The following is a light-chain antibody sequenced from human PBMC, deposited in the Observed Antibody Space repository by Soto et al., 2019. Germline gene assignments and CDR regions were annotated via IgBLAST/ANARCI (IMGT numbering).Light chain of an antibody. Sequence: IVLTQSPGTLSLSPGERATLSCRASQSVSSSYLAWYQQKPGQAPRLLIYGASNRATGIPDRFSGSGSGTDFTLTISRREPEDFAVYYCQQYGSSPKTFGQGTKWEIK. J-gene: IGKJ1*01. CDR1: QSVSSSY. CDR2: GAS. CDR3: QQYGSSPKT. V-gene: IGKV3-20*01.